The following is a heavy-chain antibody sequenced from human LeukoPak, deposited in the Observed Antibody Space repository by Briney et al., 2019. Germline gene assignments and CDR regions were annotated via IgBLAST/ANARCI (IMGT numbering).Heavy chain of an antibody. D-gene: IGHD3-10*01. CDR3: AKESLFGELLPQY. J-gene: IGHJ4*02. Sequence: AGGSLRLSCAASGFTFSSYAMHWVRQAPGKGLEWVAVISYDGSNKYYADSVKGRFTISRDNSKNTLYLQMNSLRAEDTAVYYCAKESLFGELLPQYWGQGTLVTVSS. V-gene: IGHV3-30*04. CDR2: ISYDGSNK. CDR1: GFTFSSYA.